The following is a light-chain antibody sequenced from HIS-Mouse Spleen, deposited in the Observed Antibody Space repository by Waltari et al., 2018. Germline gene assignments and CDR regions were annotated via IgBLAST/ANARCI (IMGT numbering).Light chain of an antibody. CDR2: DAS. CDR1: NIGSKS. Sequence: SYVLTQPPSVSVAPGQTARITCGGNNIGSKSVHWYQQKPGQAPVLVVYDASDRPSGIPERFAGSNSGNTATLTISRVEAGDEADYYCQVWDSSSDHYVFGTGTKFTVL. J-gene: IGLJ1*01. CDR3: QVWDSSSDHYV. V-gene: IGLV3-21*02.